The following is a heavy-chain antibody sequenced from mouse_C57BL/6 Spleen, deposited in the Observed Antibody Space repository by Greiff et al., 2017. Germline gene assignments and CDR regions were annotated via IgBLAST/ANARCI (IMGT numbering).Heavy chain of an antibody. J-gene: IGHJ2*01. Sequence: QVQLQQSGAELVKPGASVKLSCKASGYTFTSYWMHWVKQRPGQGLEWIGMIHPNSGSTNYNEKFKSKATLTVDKSSSTAYMQLSSLTSEDSAVYYCARSYGSSPTGFDYWGQGTTLTVSS. CDR2: IHPNSGST. V-gene: IGHV1-64*01. CDR3: ARSYGSSPTGFDY. D-gene: IGHD1-1*01. CDR1: GYTFTSYW.